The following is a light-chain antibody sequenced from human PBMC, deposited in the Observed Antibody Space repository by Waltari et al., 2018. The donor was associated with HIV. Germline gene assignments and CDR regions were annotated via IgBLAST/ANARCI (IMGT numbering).Light chain of an antibody. V-gene: IGKV1-39*01. J-gene: IGKJ4*01. Sequence: DIQMTQSPSSLSASVGDRVTITCRASQSISSYLNWYQQKPGQAPKILIYAASSLQSGVPSKFSGSGSGTDFTLTINSLQPEDFATYYCQQSYNTPLTFGGGTKVEIK. CDR2: AAS. CDR1: QSISSY. CDR3: QQSYNTPLT.